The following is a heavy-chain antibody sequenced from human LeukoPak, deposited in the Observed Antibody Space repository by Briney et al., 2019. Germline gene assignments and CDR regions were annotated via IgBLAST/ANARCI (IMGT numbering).Heavy chain of an antibody. CDR3: ARYYYDSSGYYFDY. D-gene: IGHD3-22*01. V-gene: IGHV4-39*07. Sequence: PETLSLTCTVSGGSISSSSYFWGWIRQPPGKGLEWIGSIYYSGVIYYNSSLKSRVTISVDMSKNQFSLKLSSMTAADTAVYYCARYYYDSSGYYFDYWGQGTLVTVSS. J-gene: IGHJ4*02. CDR1: GGSISSSSYF. CDR2: IYYSGVI.